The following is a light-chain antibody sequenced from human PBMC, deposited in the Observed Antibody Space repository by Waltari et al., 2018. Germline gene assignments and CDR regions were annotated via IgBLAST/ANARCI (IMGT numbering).Light chain of an antibody. V-gene: IGLV2-14*03. Sequence: QSALTQPASVSGSPGQSITISCTGTSSDVGGYNYVSWYQQHPGKAPKLIIFDFCDRPAWVSNRFSGSKSGNTASLTISGLQAEDEADYYCSSYIGSSTLELFGGGTSLTVL. CDR3: SSYIGSSTLEL. CDR1: SSDVGGYNY. CDR2: DFC. J-gene: IGLJ2*01.